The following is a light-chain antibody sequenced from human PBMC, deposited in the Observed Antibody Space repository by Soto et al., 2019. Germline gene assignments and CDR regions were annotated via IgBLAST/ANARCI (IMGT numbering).Light chain of an antibody. CDR2: GVT. V-gene: IGLV2-8*01. J-gene: IGLJ3*02. CDR3: YSYAGRNVCV. CDR1: GSDIGAYNF. Sequence: QSALAQPPSASGSPGQSVTISCTGSGSDIGAYNFVSWYQQHPGKAPKLMIFGVTERPSGVPDRFSGSKSGNTASLTVSGLQADEEASYYCYSYAGRNVCVCGVGTKLTVL.